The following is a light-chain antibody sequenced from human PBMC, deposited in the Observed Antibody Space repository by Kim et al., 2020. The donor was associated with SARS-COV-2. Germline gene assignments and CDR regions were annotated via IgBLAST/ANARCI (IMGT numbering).Light chain of an antibody. CDR1: SSNIGSIYD. V-gene: IGLV1-40*01. CDR3: QSYDSSLSAWV. J-gene: IGLJ2*01. CDR2: GNS. Sequence: VLTQPPSVSGAPGQRVTISCTGSSSNIGSIYDLHWYQQLPGTAPKLLIYGNSNRPSGVPDRFSGSKSGTSASLAITGLQAEDEGDYYCQSYDSSLSAWVFGGGTQLTVL.